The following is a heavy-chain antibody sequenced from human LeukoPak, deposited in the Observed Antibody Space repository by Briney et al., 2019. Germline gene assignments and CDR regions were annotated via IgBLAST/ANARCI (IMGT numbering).Heavy chain of an antibody. CDR3: TRGCSGGSCSRDAMDV. J-gene: IGHJ6*02. D-gene: IGHD2-15*01. V-gene: IGHV5-51*01. Sequence: GESLKISCKASGYSFSSDWIAWVRQLPGKGLEWMGIIFPIDSETTYSPSFQGQVTISADKSISTAYLQWSSLEASDTAMYYCTRGCSGGSCSRDAMDVWGQGTMVTVSS. CDR2: IFPIDSET. CDR1: GYSFSSDW.